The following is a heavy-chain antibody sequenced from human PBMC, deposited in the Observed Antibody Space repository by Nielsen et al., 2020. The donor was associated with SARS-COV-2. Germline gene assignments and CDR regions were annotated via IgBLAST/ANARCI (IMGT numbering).Heavy chain of an antibody. CDR1: GFTFSSYA. Sequence: GGSLRPSCAASGFTFSSYAMSWVRQAPGKGLEWVSAISGSGGSTYYADSVKGRFTISRDNSKNTLYLQMNSLRAEDTAVYYCAKALVVVTAHPYFDYWGQGTLVTVSS. CDR3: AKALVVVTAHPYFDY. V-gene: IGHV3-23*01. J-gene: IGHJ4*02. D-gene: IGHD2-21*02. CDR2: ISGSGGST.